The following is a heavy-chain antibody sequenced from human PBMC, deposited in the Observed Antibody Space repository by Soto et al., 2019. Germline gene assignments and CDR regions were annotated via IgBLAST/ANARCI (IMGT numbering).Heavy chain of an antibody. Sequence: QVQLVQSGAEVKKPGASVKVSCKASGYTFTSYGISWVRQAPGQGLEWMGWISAYNGNTNNAQKLQGRGTMTTDTSTSTGYMELRSLRSDDTAVYYCARAPRSSWYAPWGQGTLVTVSS. J-gene: IGHJ5*02. CDR3: ARAPRSSWYAP. CDR1: GYTFTSYG. CDR2: ISAYNGNT. D-gene: IGHD6-13*01. V-gene: IGHV1-18*01.